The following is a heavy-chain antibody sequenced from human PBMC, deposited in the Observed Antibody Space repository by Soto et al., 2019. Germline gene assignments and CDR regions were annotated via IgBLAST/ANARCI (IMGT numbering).Heavy chain of an antibody. CDR1: GASISSDY. Sequence: QVQLQESGPGLVKPSETLSLNCTVSGASISSDYWTWIRQPPGKGLEWIGYIYYSGTTNYNPSLKSRVTISVDTSKNQFSLILSSVTAADSAVYYCARARMHSSSWDAVPDSWGQGTLVTVSS. D-gene: IGHD6-13*01. CDR2: IYYSGTT. J-gene: IGHJ4*02. V-gene: IGHV4-59*01. CDR3: ARARMHSSSWDAVPDS.